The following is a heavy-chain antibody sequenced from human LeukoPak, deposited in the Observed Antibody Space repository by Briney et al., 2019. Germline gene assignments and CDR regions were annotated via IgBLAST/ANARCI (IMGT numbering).Heavy chain of an antibody. CDR3: ARDNSGYDSRIDY. CDR2: INHSGST. CDR1: GGSFSGYY. Sequence: SETLSLTCAVYGGSFSGYYWSWIRQPPGKGLEWIGEINHSGSTNYNPSLKSRVTISVDTSKNQFSLKLSSVTAADTAVYYCARDNSGYDSRIDYWGQGTLVTVSS. D-gene: IGHD5-12*01. J-gene: IGHJ4*02. V-gene: IGHV4-34*01.